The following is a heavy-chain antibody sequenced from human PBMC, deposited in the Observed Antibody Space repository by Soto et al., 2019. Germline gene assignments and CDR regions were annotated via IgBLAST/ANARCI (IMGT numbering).Heavy chain of an antibody. CDR2: IWSDGSNK. J-gene: IGHJ4*02. CDR3: ARDPPGSGWAFDY. Sequence: PGGSLRLSCAEAGFTFSTHAMHWVRQAPGKGLEWVAFIWSDGSNKYYADSVKGRATISRDNSKRTVDLQMNSLRAEDTAVYYCARDPPGSGWAFDYWGQGTLVTVSS. V-gene: IGHV3-33*01. CDR1: GFTFSTHA. D-gene: IGHD6-19*01.